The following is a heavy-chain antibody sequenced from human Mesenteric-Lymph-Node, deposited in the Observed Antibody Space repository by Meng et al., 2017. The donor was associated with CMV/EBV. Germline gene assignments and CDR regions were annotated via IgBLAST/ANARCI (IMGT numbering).Heavy chain of an antibody. CDR3: ARVPSQNIPFDY. Sequence: KASGYTLNGYYMHWVRQAPGQGLEWMGRINPNSGGTNYAQKFQGRVTMTRDTSISTAYMELSRLRSDDTAVYYCARVPSQNIPFDYWGQGTLVTVSS. CDR1: GYTLNGYY. V-gene: IGHV1-2*06. D-gene: IGHD2/OR15-2a*01. J-gene: IGHJ4*02. CDR2: INPNSGGT.